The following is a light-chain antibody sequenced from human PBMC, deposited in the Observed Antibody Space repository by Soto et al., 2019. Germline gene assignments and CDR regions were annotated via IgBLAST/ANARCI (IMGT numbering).Light chain of an antibody. J-gene: IGKJ3*01. V-gene: IGKV1-6*01. Sequence: AIQVTQSPSSLSASVGDTVTITCRASQGIRNDLGWYQQKPGKAPKLLIFATSTLQNGVPSRFSGSGFGKDFTLTISGLQPEDFATYYCLQDYTYPRTFGPGTKVDLK. CDR1: QGIRND. CDR2: ATS. CDR3: LQDYTYPRT.